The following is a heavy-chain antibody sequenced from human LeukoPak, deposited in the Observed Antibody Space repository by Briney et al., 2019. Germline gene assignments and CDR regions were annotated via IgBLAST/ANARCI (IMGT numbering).Heavy chain of an antibody. CDR3: VREGYCSGGSCLDF. CDR2: INPNSGGT. V-gene: IGHV1-2*02. Sequence: ASVNVSCTASGYTFTGYYMHWVRQAPGQGLEWMGWINPNSGGTNYAQKFQGRVTMTRDSSISTAYMELSRLRSDDTAVYYCVREGYCSGGSCLDFWGQGTLVTVSS. D-gene: IGHD2-15*01. J-gene: IGHJ4*02. CDR1: GYTFTGYY.